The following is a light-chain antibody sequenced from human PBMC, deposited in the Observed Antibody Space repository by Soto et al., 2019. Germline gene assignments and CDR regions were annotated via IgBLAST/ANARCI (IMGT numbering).Light chain of an antibody. Sequence: QSVLTQPPSASGTPGRRVTISCSGSSSNIGNNTVSWYQQLPGTAPKLLIYTNNQRPSGVPDRLSGSKSGTSASLAISGLQSEDEADYYCAAWDDSLNGVVFGGGTKLTVL. CDR3: AAWDDSLNGVV. CDR1: SSNIGNNT. V-gene: IGLV1-44*01. J-gene: IGLJ2*01. CDR2: TNN.